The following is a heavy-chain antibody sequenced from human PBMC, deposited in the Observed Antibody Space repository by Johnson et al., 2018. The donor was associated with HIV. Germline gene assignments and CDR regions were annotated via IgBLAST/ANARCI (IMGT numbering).Heavy chain of an antibody. V-gene: IGHV3-30-3*01. CDR3: ARDRVPDAFDI. CDR2: ISYDGSHK. J-gene: IGHJ3*02. Sequence: LEWVAVISYDGSHKYYADSVKGRFTISRDKSKNTLYLQMNSLRAEDTAVYYCARDRVPDAFDIWGQGTMVTVSS. D-gene: IGHD3-3*01.